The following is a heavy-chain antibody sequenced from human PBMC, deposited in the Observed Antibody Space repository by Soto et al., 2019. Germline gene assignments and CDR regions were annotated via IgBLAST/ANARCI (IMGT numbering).Heavy chain of an antibody. CDR1: GLTFSSYG. CDR2: ISHDGSNK. J-gene: IGHJ5*02. Sequence: GGSLRLSCAASGLTFSSYGMHWVRQAPGKGLEWVAIISHDGSNKYYAGSVKGRFTISRDNFQNTLYLQMHSLRAEDTAVYYCAKDPGYTTGWAFINTFDPWGQGTQVTVSS. D-gene: IGHD6-19*01. CDR3: AKDPGYTTGWAFINTFDP. V-gene: IGHV3-30*18.